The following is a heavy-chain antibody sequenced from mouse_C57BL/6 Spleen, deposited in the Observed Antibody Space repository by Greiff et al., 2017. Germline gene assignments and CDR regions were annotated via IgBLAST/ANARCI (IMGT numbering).Heavy chain of an antibody. V-gene: IGHV5-6*02. CDR2: ISSGGSYT. CDR3: ARRDYYGSRSAWFAY. CDR1: GFTFSSYG. Sequence: VKLMESGGDLVKPGGSLKLSCAASGFTFSSYGMSWVRPTPDKRLEWVATISSGGSYTYYPDSVKGRFTISRDNAKNTLYLQRSSLKSEDTAMYYCARRDYYGSRSAWFAYWGQGTLVTVSA. J-gene: IGHJ3*01. D-gene: IGHD1-1*01.